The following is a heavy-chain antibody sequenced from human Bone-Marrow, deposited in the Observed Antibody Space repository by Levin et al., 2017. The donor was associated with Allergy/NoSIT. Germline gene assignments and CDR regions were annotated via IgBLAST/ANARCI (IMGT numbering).Heavy chain of an antibody. D-gene: IGHD3-3*01. CDR1: GYTFTGYY. CDR3: ARKSGRARSGYYDNWFDP. J-gene: IGHJ5*02. V-gene: IGHV1-2*02. CDR2: INPNSGGT. Sequence: ASVKVSCKASGYTFTGYYMHWVRQAPGQGFEWMGWINPNSGGTNYAQKFQGRVTMTRDTSISTAYMELSRLRSDDTAVYYCARKSGRARSGYYDNWFDPWGQGTLVTVSS.